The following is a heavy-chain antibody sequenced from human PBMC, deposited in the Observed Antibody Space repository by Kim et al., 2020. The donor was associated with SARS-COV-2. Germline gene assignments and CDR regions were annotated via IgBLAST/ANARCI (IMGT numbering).Heavy chain of an antibody. V-gene: IGHV1-2*06. J-gene: IGHJ4*02. Sequence: ASVKVSCKASGYTFTGYYMHWVRQAPGQGLEWMGRINPNSGGTNYAQKFQGRVTMTRDTSISTAYMELSRLRSDDTAVYYCARGSSYYDFWSGYSYYGRDYFDYWGQGTLVTVSS. CDR2: INPNSGGT. D-gene: IGHD3-3*01. CDR3: ARGSSYYDFWSGYSYYGRDYFDY. CDR1: GYTFTGYY.